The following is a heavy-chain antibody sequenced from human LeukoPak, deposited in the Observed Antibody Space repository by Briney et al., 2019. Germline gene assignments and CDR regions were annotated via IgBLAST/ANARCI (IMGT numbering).Heavy chain of an antibody. CDR2: IIPIFGTA. D-gene: IGHD3-10*01. CDR1: GYTFTSYA. V-gene: IGHV1-69*13. Sequence: SVKVSCKASGYTFTSYAMHWVRQAPGQGLEWMGGIIPIFGTANYAQKFQGRVTITADESTSTAYMELSSLRSEDTAVYYCARGQLLWFGELLAYYYYGMDVWGQGTTVTVSS. CDR3: ARGQLLWFGELLAYYYYGMDV. J-gene: IGHJ6*02.